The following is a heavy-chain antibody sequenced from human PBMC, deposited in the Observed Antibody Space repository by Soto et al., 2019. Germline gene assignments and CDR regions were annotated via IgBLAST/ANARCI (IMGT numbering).Heavy chain of an antibody. D-gene: IGHD2-15*01. CDR3: AGIVVVVADGTHDAFDI. V-gene: IGHV1-3*01. J-gene: IGHJ3*02. Sequence: ASVKVSCKASGYTFTSYAMHWVRQAPGQRLEWMGWINAGNGNTKYSQKFQGRVTITRDTSASTAYMELSSLRSEDTAVYYCAGIVVVVADGTHDAFDIWGQGTMVTVSS. CDR2: INAGNGNT. CDR1: GYTFTSYA.